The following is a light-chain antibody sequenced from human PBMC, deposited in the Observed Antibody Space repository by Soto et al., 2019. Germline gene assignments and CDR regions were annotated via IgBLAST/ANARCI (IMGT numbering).Light chain of an antibody. CDR1: QDIGNF. CDR3: QQYYSYPRT. V-gene: IGKV1-33*01. J-gene: IGKJ1*01. CDR2: DAS. Sequence: DIQMTQSLPTLSASVGDRVTITCQASQDIGNFLSWYQQKPGKVPKLLIFDASNLETGVPSRFSGSGSGTDFTLTITCLQSEDFATYYCQQYYSYPRTFGQGTKVDIK.